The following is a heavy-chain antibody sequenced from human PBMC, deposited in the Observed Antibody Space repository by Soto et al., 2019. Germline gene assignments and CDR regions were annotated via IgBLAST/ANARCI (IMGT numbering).Heavy chain of an antibody. D-gene: IGHD2-15*01. J-gene: IGHJ6*02. CDR2: ISGSGGST. CDR3: AKFLEYCSGGSCYFHYGMDV. CDR1: GFTFSSYA. V-gene: IGHV3-23*01. Sequence: VQLLESGGGLVQPGGSLRLSCAASGFTFSSYAMSWVRQAPGKGLEWVSAISGSGGSTYYADSVKGRFTISRDNSKNTLYLQMNSLRAEDTAVYYCAKFLEYCSGGSCYFHYGMDVWGQGTTVTVSS.